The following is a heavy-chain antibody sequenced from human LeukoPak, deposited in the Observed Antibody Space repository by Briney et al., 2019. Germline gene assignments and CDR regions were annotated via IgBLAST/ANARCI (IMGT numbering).Heavy chain of an antibody. J-gene: IGHJ4*02. Sequence: ASVKVSCKASGGTFSSYAISWVRQAPGQGLEWMGWISVYNGNTKYAQKFQGRVTMTTDTSTSTAYMELRSLKSDDTAVYYCARGVGANSRPDYWGQGTLVTVSS. V-gene: IGHV1-18*01. D-gene: IGHD1-26*01. CDR3: ARGVGANSRPDY. CDR2: ISVYNGNT. CDR1: GGTFSSYA.